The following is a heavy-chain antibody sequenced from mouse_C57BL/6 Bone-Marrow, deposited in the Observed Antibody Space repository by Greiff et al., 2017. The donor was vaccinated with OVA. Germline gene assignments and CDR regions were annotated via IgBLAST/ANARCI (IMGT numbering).Heavy chain of an antibody. CDR1: GYTFTSYW. J-gene: IGHJ3*01. Sequence: VQLQQPGAELVKPGASVKLSCKASGYTFTSYWMHWVKQRPGRGLEWIGRIDPNSGGTKYNEKFKSKATLTVDKPSSTAYMQNSSLTSEDSAVYYCARSVRKTGTTWFAYWGQGTLVTVSA. D-gene: IGHD4-1*01. V-gene: IGHV1-72*01. CDR2: IDPNSGGT. CDR3: ARSVRKTGTTWFAY.